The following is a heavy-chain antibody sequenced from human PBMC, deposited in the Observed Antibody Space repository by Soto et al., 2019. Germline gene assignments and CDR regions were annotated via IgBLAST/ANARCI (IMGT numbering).Heavy chain of an antibody. D-gene: IGHD2-8*01. CDR3: VSWVSPHFDY. CDR2: IAPIGYST. CDR1: GLTFRNHA. V-gene: IGHV3-23*01. Sequence: EVQLLESGGGLVQPGGPLSLSCAVSGLTFRNHAMSWVRQAPGKGLEWVSTIAPIGYSTHYPGSVEGRFTISRDDSKSTLDLQMNSLRADDTAVYYCVSWVSPHFDYWGQGTLVSVSS. J-gene: IGHJ4*02.